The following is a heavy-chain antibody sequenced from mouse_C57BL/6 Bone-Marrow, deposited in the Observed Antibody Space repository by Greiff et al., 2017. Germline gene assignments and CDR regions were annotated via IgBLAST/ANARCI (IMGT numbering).Heavy chain of an antibody. CDR1: GYSITSGYY. J-gene: IGHJ3*01. CDR3: AREDSNSPFAY. D-gene: IGHD2-5*01. CDR2: ISYDGSN. V-gene: IGHV3-6*01. Sequence: ESGPGLVKPSQSLSLTCSVTGYSITSGYYWNWIRQFPGNKLEWMGYISYDGSNNYNPSLKNRISITRDTSKNQFFLKLNSVTTEDTATYYCAREDSNSPFAYWGQGTLVTVSA.